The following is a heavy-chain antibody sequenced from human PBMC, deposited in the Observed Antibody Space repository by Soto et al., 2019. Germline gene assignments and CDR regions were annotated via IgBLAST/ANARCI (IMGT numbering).Heavy chain of an antibody. Sequence: QVQLQRWGAGLLKPSETLSLTCAVYGGSFSGYYWSWIRQPPGKGLEWIGEINHSGSTNYNPSLKSRVTISVDTSKNQFSLKLSSVTAADTAVYYCARAGRKNYSGSGYPIGYWGQGTLVTVSS. V-gene: IGHV4-34*01. J-gene: IGHJ4*02. CDR3: ARAGRKNYSGSGYPIGY. CDR2: INHSGST. CDR1: GGSFSGYY. D-gene: IGHD3-10*01.